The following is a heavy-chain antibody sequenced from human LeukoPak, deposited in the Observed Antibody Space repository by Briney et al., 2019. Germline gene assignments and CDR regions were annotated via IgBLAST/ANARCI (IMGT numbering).Heavy chain of an antibody. CDR3: ARAPLYCSSTSCYTNY. CDR1: GYTFTSYG. CDR2: MNGYNGNT. D-gene: IGHD2-2*02. Sequence: GASVKVSCKASGYTFTSYGITWVRQAPGQGLEWMGWMNGYNGNTNYAQKLQGRVTMTTDTSTNTAYMELRSLRSDDTAVYYCARAPLYCSSTSCYTNYWGQGTLVIVSS. J-gene: IGHJ4*02. V-gene: IGHV1-18*01.